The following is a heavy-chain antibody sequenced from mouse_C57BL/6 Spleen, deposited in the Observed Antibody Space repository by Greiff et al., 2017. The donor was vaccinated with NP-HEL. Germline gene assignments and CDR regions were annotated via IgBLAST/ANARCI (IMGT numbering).Heavy chain of an antibody. J-gene: IGHJ3*01. D-gene: IGHD2-2*01. CDR1: GFTFSSYA. CDR3: ARDVVTPFAY. CDR2: ISDGGSYT. V-gene: IGHV5-4*01. Sequence: EVQRVESGGGLVKPGGSLKLSCAASGFTFSSYAMSWVRQTPEKRLEWVATISDGGSYTYYPDNVKGRFTISRDNAKNNLYLQMSHLKSEDTAMYYCARDVVTPFAYWGQGTLVTVSA.